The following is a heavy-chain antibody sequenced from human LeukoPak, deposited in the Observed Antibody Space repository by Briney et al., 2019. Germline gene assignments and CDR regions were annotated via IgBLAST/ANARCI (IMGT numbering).Heavy chain of an antibody. Sequence: ASVKVSCKASGYTFTSYGISWVRQAPGQGLEWMGLISAYNGNTNYAQKLQGRVTKTTDTSTSTAYMELRSLRSDDTAVYYCARDLITMVRGVIIISHAFDIWGQGTMVTVSS. D-gene: IGHD3-10*01. CDR2: ISAYNGNT. CDR1: GYTFTSYG. J-gene: IGHJ3*02. V-gene: IGHV1-18*01. CDR3: ARDLITMVRGVIIISHAFDI.